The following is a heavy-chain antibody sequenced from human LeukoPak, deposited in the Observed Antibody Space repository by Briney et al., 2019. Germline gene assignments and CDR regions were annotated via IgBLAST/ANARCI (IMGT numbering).Heavy chain of an antibody. CDR2: INHSGST. D-gene: IGHD2-2*02. CDR3: ARHVGYCSSTSCYRGSDYYYYYMDV. V-gene: IGHV4-34*01. J-gene: IGHJ6*03. CDR1: GGSFSGYY. Sequence: SETLSLTCAVYGGSFSGYYWSWIRQPPGKGLEWIGEINHSGSTNYNPSLKSRVTISVDTSKNQFSLKLSSVTAADTAVYYCARHVGYCSSTSCYRGSDYYYYYMDVWGKGTTVTVSS.